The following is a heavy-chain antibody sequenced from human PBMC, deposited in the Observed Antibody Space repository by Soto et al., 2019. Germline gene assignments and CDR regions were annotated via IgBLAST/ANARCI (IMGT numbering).Heavy chain of an antibody. D-gene: IGHD3-22*01. CDR3: ARTDSPAPFYDASADFER. J-gene: IGHJ5*02. CDR2: IYYSGST. Sequence: TLSLTCPVSGASISNDNYYWSWIRQSPGKGLEWIAYIYYSGSTYYNPSLKSRLTISVDPSKNQFSLKLSSVTAADTAVYYCARTDSPAPFYDASADFERWGQGTLVTVYS. V-gene: IGHV4-30-4*01. CDR1: GASISNDNYY.